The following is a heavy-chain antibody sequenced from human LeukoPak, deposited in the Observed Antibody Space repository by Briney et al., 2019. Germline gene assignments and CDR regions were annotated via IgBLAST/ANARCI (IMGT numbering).Heavy chain of an antibody. D-gene: IGHD6-13*01. CDR2: IYYSGST. CDR1: GGSISSYY. CDR3: ARMYSSSWYYYYYGMDV. J-gene: IGHJ6*02. Sequence: PSKTLSLTCTVSGGSISSYYWSWIRQPPGKGLEWIGYIYYSGSTNYNPSLKSRVTISVDTSKNQFSLKLSSVTAADTAVYYCARMYSSSWYYYYYGMDVWGQGTTVTVSS. V-gene: IGHV4-59*01.